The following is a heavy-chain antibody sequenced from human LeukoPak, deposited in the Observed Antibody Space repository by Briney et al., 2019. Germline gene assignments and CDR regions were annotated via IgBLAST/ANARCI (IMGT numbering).Heavy chain of an antibody. CDR3: ARSVAVATWFDP. CDR1: GASISSYY. Sequence: SETLSLTCTVSGASISSYYWNWIRQPPGKGLEWIGYVYYSGTTNYNPSLKSRVSMSVDTSKSQFSLKLTSVTAADTAVYYCARSVAVATWFDPWGQGTLVTVST. J-gene: IGHJ5*02. D-gene: IGHD6-19*01. CDR2: VYYSGTT. V-gene: IGHV4-59*01.